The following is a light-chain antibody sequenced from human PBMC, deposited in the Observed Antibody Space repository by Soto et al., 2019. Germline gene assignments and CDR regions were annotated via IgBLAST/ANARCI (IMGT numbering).Light chain of an antibody. J-gene: IGKJ1*01. CDR2: VAS. V-gene: IGKV3-15*01. CDR3: QQYNNRASWT. Sequence: HSMDSLSXXPGEXTTLXSRXVQSVSKNYLAWYRQEPSQAPRLLIYVASTRATCIPARFSCSGSGTEFTLPIRSMLSKDSAGSYCQQYNNRASWTFGQCTKVDLK. CDR1: QSVSKN.